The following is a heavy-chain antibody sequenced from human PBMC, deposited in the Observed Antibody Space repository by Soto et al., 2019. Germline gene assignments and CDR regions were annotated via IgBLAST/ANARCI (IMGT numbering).Heavy chain of an antibody. V-gene: IGHV3-23*01. J-gene: IGHJ5*01. Sequence: AGGSLRLSCAASGFSFSSYVINWVRQAPGKGLEWVSTISGSGSAMYYADSVKGRFTISRDNSKNTLYLQLNSLRADDTAVYYCAKKLAPGGSNWFDSWGQGTLVTVSS. CDR2: ISGSGSAM. D-gene: IGHD1-1*01. CDR1: GFSFSSYV. CDR3: AKKLAPGGSNWFDS.